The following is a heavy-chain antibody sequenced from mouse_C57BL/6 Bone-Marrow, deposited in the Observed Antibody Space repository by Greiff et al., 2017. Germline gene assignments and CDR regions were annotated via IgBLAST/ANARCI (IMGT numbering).Heavy chain of an antibody. V-gene: IGHV1-69*01. CDR3: AREDDYGNYYAMDY. CDR1: GYTFTSYW. D-gene: IGHD2-4*01. Sequence: QVQLQQPGAELVMPGASVKLSCKASGYTFTSYWMHWVKQRPGQGLEWIGEIDPSASYTNYNQKFNGKSTLTVDKSSSTAYMQLSSLTSEDSAVYDCAREDDYGNYYAMDYWGQGTSVTVSS. J-gene: IGHJ4*01. CDR2: IDPSASYT.